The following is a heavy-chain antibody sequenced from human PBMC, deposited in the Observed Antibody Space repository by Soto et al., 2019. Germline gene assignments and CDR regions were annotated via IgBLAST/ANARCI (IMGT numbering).Heavy chain of an antibody. J-gene: IGHJ5*02. V-gene: IGHV3-33*01. CDR2: IWYDGSNK. CDR3: ARDGASTYKLPSNWFDP. D-gene: IGHD2-2*01. CDR1: GFTFSSYG. Sequence: QVQLVESGGGVVQPGRSLRLSCAASGFTFSSYGMHWVRQAPGKGLEWVAVIWYDGSNKYYADSVKGRFTISRDNSKNTLYLQMNSLRAEDTAVYYCARDGASTYKLPSNWFDPGVQGTLVTVSS.